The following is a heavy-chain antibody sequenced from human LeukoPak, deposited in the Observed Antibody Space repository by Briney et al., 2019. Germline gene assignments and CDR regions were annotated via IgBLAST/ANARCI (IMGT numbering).Heavy chain of an antibody. CDR3: TRDFDFSSAI. CDR2: ISPDGSTT. Sequence: GGPLRLSCAASGFTFSSYWMHWVRQAPGKGLVWVSRISPDGSTTGHADSVKGRFTTSRDNAKNTLFLQMNSLRAEDTAVYYCTRDFDFSSAIWGQGTLVTVSS. CDR1: GFTFSSYW. J-gene: IGHJ4*02. V-gene: IGHV3-74*01. D-gene: IGHD3-3*01.